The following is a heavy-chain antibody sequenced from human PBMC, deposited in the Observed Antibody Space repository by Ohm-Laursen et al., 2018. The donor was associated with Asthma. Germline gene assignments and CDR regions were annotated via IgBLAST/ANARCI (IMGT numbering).Heavy chain of an antibody. J-gene: IGHJ4*02. V-gene: IGHV3-30*18. CDR1: GFTFSSYG. Sequence: SLRLSCAASGFTFSSYGMYWVRQAPGKGLEWVAAISYDGSLKFYGDSVKGRFTISRDNSKNTLYLEMNSLRVEDTAVYYCAKDPRLLEWSQGGFDYWGQGTLVTVSS. CDR3: AKDPRLLEWSQGGFDY. D-gene: IGHD3-3*01. CDR2: ISYDGSLK.